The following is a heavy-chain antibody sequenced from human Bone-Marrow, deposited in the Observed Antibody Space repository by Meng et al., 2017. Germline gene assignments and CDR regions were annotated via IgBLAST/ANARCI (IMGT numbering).Heavy chain of an antibody. CDR3: ARENYYDSNGYYAGFDY. CDR1: GPSLRSYA. J-gene: IGHJ4*02. V-gene: IGHV3-30*04. Sequence: GGSLRLSCAASGPSLRSYALHWVRQAPGKGLEWVAFISYDGSKKYYADSVKGRFTISRDNSKNTLYLQMNSLRAEDTAVYYCARENYYDSNGYYAGFDYWGQGTLVTVSS. D-gene: IGHD3-22*01. CDR2: ISYDGSKK.